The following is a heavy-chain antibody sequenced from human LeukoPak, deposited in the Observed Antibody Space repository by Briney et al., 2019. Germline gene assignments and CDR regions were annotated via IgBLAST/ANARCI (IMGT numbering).Heavy chain of an antibody. D-gene: IGHD3-10*01. Sequence: ASVKVSCKASGYTFTGYYMHWVRQAPGQGLGWMGWINPNSGGTNYAQKFQGRVTMTRDTSISTAYMELSRLRSDDTAVYYCARDHSRHYGSGSYWFDPWGQGTLVTVSS. J-gene: IGHJ5*02. CDR1: GYTFTGYY. CDR3: ARDHSRHYGSGSYWFDP. V-gene: IGHV1-2*02. CDR2: INPNSGGT.